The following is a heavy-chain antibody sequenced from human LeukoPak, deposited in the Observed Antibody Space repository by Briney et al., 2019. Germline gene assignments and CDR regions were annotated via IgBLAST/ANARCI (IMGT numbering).Heavy chain of an antibody. V-gene: IGHV3-30*02. CDR1: GFTFSSYG. CDR2: IRYDGSNK. Sequence: GGSLRLSCAASGFTFSSYGMHWVRQAPGKGLEWVAFIRYDGSNKYYADSVKGRFTVSRDNSKNTLYLQMNGLRAEDTAVYYCASIYCSSTSCDFFDNWFDPWGQGTLVTVSS. J-gene: IGHJ5*02. CDR3: ASIYCSSTSCDFFDNWFDP. D-gene: IGHD2-2*01.